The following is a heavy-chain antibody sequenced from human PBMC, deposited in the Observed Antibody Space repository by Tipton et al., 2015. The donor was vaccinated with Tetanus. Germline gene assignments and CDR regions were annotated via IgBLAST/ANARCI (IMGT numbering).Heavy chain of an antibody. CDR1: GASIGSISYY. D-gene: IGHD2-2*01. J-gene: IGHJ3*02. CDR3: ARRSYCSSSSCYDAFDI. CDR2: TYYSGST. Sequence: GLVKPSETLSLTCTVSGASIGSISYYWSWIRQPPGKGLEWIGYTYYSGSTGYNPSLKSRVTISIDSSKNQFSLKLTSVTAADTAVYYCARRSYCSSSSCYDAFDIWGQGTMVTVSS. V-gene: IGHV4-61*01.